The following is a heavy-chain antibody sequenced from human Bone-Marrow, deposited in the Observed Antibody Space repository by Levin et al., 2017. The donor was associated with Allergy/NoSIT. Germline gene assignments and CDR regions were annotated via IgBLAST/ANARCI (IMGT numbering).Heavy chain of an antibody. CDR2: IVVGSGNT. Sequence: SVKVSCKASGFTFTSSAVQWVRQARGQRLEWIGWIVVGSGNTNYAQKFQERVTITRDMSTSTAYMELSSLRSEDTAVYYCAAEEGVTPPTESYYYYYGMDVWGQGTTVTVSS. J-gene: IGHJ6*02. V-gene: IGHV1-58*01. CDR1: GFTFTSSA. D-gene: IGHD2-21*02. CDR3: AAEEGVTPPTESYYYYYGMDV.